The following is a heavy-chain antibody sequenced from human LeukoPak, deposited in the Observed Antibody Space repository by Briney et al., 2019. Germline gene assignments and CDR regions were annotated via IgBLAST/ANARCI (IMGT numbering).Heavy chain of an antibody. V-gene: IGHV3-74*01. CDR3: VRDLGGRSGH. CDR1: GFTFGSNW. Sequence: GSLRLSCAASGFTFGSNWMHWVRQAPGKGLVWVSRINEDGSTTNYADSVKGRSTIFRDNAKNTLYLQMNSLRAEDTAVYYCVRDLGGRSGHWGQGTLVTVSS. D-gene: IGHD1-26*01. CDR2: INEDGSTT. J-gene: IGHJ4*02.